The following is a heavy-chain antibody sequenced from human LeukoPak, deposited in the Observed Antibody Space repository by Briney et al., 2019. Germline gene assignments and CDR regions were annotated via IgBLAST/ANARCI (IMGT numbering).Heavy chain of an antibody. CDR1: GGSISSSSYY. CDR2: IYYSGST. V-gene: IGHV4-39*02. Sequence: PSGTLSLTCTVSGGSISSSSYYWGWIRQTPGKGLKWIGSIYYSGSTYYNPSLKSRVTISVDTSKNQFSLKLSSVTAADTAVYYCARDARDWCLLPLDYWGQGTLVTVSS. D-gene: IGHD2-21*02. CDR3: ARDARDWCLLPLDY. J-gene: IGHJ4*02.